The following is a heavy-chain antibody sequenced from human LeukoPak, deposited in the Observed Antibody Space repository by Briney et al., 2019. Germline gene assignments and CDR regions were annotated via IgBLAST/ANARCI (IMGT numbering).Heavy chain of an antibody. CDR3: TKGDYHAY. CDR1: GLTFSSFG. J-gene: IGHJ4*02. V-gene: IGHV3-49*04. CDR2: IRSNTYGGTA. Sequence: GGSLRLSCAASGLTFSSFGMHWVRQAPGKGLEWVGFIRSNTYGGTAEYAASVKGRFTISRDDSKSIAYLQMNSLKTGDTAVYYCTKGDYHAYWGQGTLATVSS.